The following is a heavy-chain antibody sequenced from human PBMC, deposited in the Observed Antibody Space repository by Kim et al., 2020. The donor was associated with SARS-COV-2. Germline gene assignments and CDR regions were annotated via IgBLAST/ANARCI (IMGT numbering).Heavy chain of an antibody. J-gene: IGHJ5*02. D-gene: IGHD6-13*01. CDR3: ATRRWYLAPMPNHNNWFDP. V-gene: IGHV4-39*01. Sequence: SRVTISVDTSKNQFSLKLSSVTAADTAVYYCATRRWYLAPMPNHNNWFDPWGQGTLVTVSS.